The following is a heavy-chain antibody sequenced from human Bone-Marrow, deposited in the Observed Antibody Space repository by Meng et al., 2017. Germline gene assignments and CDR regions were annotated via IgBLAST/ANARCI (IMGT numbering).Heavy chain of an antibody. V-gene: IGHV1-18*01. CDR3: ARDSNSGYASTYYYGMDV. CDR1: GYTFTSYG. Sequence: ASVKVSCKASGYTFTSYGISWVRQAPGQGLQWMGWISAYNGNTTYAQKPQGRVTMTTDPSTSTAYMELRSLRSDDTAVYYCARDSNSGYASTYYYGMDVWGQGTTVTVSS. CDR2: ISAYNGNT. D-gene: IGHD5-12*01. J-gene: IGHJ6*02.